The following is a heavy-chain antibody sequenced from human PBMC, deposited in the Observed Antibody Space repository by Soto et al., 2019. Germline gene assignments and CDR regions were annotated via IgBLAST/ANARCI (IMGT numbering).Heavy chain of an antibody. V-gene: IGHV4-31*03. CDR3: VGSPARSMFDY. CDR1: GGSVSGGGYY. CDR2: IYHTGST. Sequence: SETLSLTCSVSGGSVSGGGYYWSWIRQLPGKGLEWIGYIYHTGSTFYNPSLKSRVTILLDTSKSQFSLKLTSVTAADTAMYYRVGSPARSMFDYWGQGTLVTVSS. D-gene: IGHD1-26*01. J-gene: IGHJ4*02.